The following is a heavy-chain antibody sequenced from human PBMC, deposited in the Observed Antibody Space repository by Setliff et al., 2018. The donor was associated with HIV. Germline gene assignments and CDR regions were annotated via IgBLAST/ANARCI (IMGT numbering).Heavy chain of an antibody. Sequence: SETLSLTCTVSGGSIRSYYWSWIRQPPGGGLEFIGCIYSSGATSYSPSLKSRVTISIDTSKNQFSLKLSSVTAADTAVYYCARDVKGYIYGSTYWYFDLWGRGTLVTVSS. V-gene: IGHV4-4*08. D-gene: IGHD5-18*01. CDR1: GGSIRSYY. CDR2: IYSSGAT. CDR3: ARDVKGYIYGSTYWYFDL. J-gene: IGHJ2*01.